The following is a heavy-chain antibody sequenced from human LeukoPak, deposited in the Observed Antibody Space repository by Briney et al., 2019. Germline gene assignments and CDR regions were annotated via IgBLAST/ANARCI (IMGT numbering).Heavy chain of an antibody. D-gene: IGHD6-13*01. V-gene: IGHV1-24*01. J-gene: IGHJ6*02. Sequence: ASVKVSCKVSGYTLTELSMHWVRQAPGKGLEWMGGFDPEDGETIYAQKFQGRVTMTEDTSTDTAYMELSSLRSEDTAVYYCASMRVAAVIREPNLYGMDVWGQGTTVTVSS. CDR3: ASMRVAAVIREPNLYGMDV. CDR2: FDPEDGET. CDR1: GYTLTELS.